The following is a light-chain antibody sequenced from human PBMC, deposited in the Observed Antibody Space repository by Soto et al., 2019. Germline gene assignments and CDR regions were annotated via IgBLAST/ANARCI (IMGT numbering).Light chain of an antibody. Sequence: EIVMTQSPATLSVSPGERATLSCRASQSVSATLAWYHQKPGQAPRLLIYGASTRATGIPARFSGSGSGTEFTLTISSLQSEDFAVYYCQQYSNWPQTFGQGTKVDIK. J-gene: IGKJ1*01. CDR3: QQYSNWPQT. CDR2: GAS. V-gene: IGKV3-15*01. CDR1: QSVSAT.